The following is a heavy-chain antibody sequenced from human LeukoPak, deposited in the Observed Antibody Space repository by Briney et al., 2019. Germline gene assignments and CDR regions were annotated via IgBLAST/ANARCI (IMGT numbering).Heavy chain of an antibody. D-gene: IGHD3-10*01. CDR2: IIPIFGTA. Sequence: VASVKVSCKASGGTFSSYAISWVRQAPGQGLEWMGGIIPIFGTANYARKFQGRVTITADESTSTAYMELSSLRSEDTAVYYCARTGFDGSGSYYMDYYYGMDVWGKGTTVTVSS. CDR1: GGTFSSYA. V-gene: IGHV1-69*01. J-gene: IGHJ6*04. CDR3: ARTGFDGSGSYYMDYYYGMDV.